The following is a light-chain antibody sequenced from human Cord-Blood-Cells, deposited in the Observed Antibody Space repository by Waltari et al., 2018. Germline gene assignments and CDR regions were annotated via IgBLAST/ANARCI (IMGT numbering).Light chain of an antibody. V-gene: IGKV3-20*01. CDR2: GAS. CDR1: QIVSSSY. Sequence: ELLLPQSPGTLSLSLGERATLSCRASQIVSSSYLAWYQQKPGQAPRLLIYGASSRATGIPDRFSGSGSGTDFTLTISRLEPEDFAVYYCQQYGSSPFTFGPGTKVDIK. CDR3: QQYGSSPFT. J-gene: IGKJ3*01.